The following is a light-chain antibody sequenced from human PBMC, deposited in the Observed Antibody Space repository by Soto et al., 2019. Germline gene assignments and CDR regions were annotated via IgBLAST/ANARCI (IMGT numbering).Light chain of an antibody. Sequence: EIVMTQSPATLSVSPGERATLSRRASQSVGSNLAWYQQKPGQSPRLLIYGASTRATGIPARFSGSGSGTEVTLTISSLQSEDFAIYFCQQYNNWPPDRTFGQGTKVEIK. J-gene: IGKJ1*01. CDR2: GAS. V-gene: IGKV3-15*01. CDR1: QSVGSN. CDR3: QQYNNWPPDRT.